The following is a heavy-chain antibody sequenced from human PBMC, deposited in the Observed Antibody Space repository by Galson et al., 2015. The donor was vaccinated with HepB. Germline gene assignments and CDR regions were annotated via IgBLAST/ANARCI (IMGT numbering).Heavy chain of an antibody. CDR1: GYTFTSYG. J-gene: IGHJ4*02. CDR2: ISAYNGNT. CDR3: ARQYDTSGYYAY. D-gene: IGHD3-22*01. Sequence: SVKVSCKASGYTFTSYGISWVRQAPGQGLEWMGWISAYNGNTNYAEQLQGRVTMTTDTSTSTAYMELRSLRSDDTAVYYCARQYDTSGYYAYWGQGTLVTVSS. V-gene: IGHV1-18*01.